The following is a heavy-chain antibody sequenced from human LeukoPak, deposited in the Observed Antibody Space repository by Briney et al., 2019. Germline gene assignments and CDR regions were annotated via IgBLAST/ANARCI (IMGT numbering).Heavy chain of an antibody. Sequence: GGSLRLSCAASGFTFSSYSMNWVRQAPGKGLEGVSYISSSSSTIYYADSVKGRFTISRDNSKNTLYLQMNSLRAEDTAVYYCAKPLGDYYGSGSYQYYFDYWGQGTLVTVSS. CDR3: AKPLGDYYGSGSYQYYFDY. D-gene: IGHD3-10*01. J-gene: IGHJ4*02. CDR1: GFTFSSYS. V-gene: IGHV3-48*01. CDR2: ISSSSSTI.